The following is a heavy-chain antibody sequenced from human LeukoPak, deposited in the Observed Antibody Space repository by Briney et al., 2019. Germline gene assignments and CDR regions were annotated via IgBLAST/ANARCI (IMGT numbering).Heavy chain of an antibody. CDR2: ISGSGGST. CDR1: GFTFSSYA. CDR3: AKDKERIAAPPFDY. Sequence: GGSLRLSCAASGFTFSSYAMSWVSQAPGKGLEWVSAISGSGGSTYYANSVNGRFTTSRDNSKNTLYLQMNSLRAEDTAVYYCAKDKERIAAPPFDYWGQGTLVTVSS. V-gene: IGHV3-23*01. J-gene: IGHJ4*02. D-gene: IGHD6-13*01.